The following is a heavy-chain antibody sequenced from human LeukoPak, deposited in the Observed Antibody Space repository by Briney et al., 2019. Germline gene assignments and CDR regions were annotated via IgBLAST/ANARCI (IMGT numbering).Heavy chain of an antibody. V-gene: IGHV4-39*02. Sequence: SQTLSLTCTVSGGSISSSSYYWGWIRQPPGKGLEWIGSIYYSGSTYYNPSLKSRVTISVDTSKNQFSLKLSSVTAADTAVYYCARERIVVVPAAMGQNWFDPWGQGTLVTVSS. CDR1: GGSISSSSYY. D-gene: IGHD2-2*01. J-gene: IGHJ5*02. CDR3: ARERIVVVPAAMGQNWFDP. CDR2: IYYSGST.